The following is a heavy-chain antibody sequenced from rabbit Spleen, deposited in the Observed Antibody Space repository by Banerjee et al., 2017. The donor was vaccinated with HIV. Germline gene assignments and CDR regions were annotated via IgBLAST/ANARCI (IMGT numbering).Heavy chain of an antibody. CDR3: AREGFYTYAYAGYADAENSGL. J-gene: IGHJ4*01. Sequence: QSLEESGGDLVKPGASLTLTCTASGFSFSSYYYMCWVRQAPGKGLEWIACIAGGSSGRIYYASWAKGRFTISKTSSTTVTLQMTSLTAADTATYFCAREGFYTYAYAGYADAENSGLWGPGTLVTVS. V-gene: IGHV1S40*01. CDR2: IAGGSSGRI. D-gene: IGHD6-1*01. CDR1: GFSFSSYYY.